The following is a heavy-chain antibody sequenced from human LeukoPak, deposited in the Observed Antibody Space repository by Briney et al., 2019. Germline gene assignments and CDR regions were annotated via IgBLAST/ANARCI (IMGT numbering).Heavy chain of an antibody. Sequence: GGPLRLSCAASGFTFSSFTMNWVRQAPGKGLEWVSSIISSSRYIYYGDSVMGRFTISRDNAKNSLYLQMNSLRAEDTAVYYCARGGSDPVSGRYYGGGAFDIWGEGTMVTVST. CDR1: GFTFSSFT. CDR3: ARGGSDPVSGRYYGGGAFDI. V-gene: IGHV3-21*01. J-gene: IGHJ3*02. CDR2: IISSSRYI. D-gene: IGHD1-26*01.